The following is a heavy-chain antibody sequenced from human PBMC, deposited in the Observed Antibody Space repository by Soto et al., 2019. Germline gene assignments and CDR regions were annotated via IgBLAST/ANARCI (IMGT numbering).Heavy chain of an antibody. D-gene: IGHD6-13*01. V-gene: IGHV4-31*03. J-gene: IGHJ4*02. Sequence: XSETLSLTCTVSGGSISSGGYYWSWIRQHPGKGLEWIGYIYYSGCTYYNPSLKSRVTISVDTSKNQFSLKLSSVTAADTAVYYCARESSSIAAAGYFDYWGQGTLVTVSS. CDR1: GGSISSGGYY. CDR3: ARESSSIAAAGYFDY. CDR2: IYYSGCT.